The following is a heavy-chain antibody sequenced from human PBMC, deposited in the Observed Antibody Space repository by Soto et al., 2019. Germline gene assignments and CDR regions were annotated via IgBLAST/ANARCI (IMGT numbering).Heavy chain of an antibody. V-gene: IGHV1-3*01. D-gene: IGHD6-13*01. CDR3: ARGEYSSSWYYFDY. J-gene: IGHJ4*02. CDR1: GYTFTSYA. Sequence: ASVKVSCKASGYTFTSYAMHWVRQAPGQRLEWMGWISAGNGNTKYSQKFQGRVTITRDTSASTAYMELSSLRSEDTAVYYCARGEYSSSWYYFDYWGQGTLVTVSS. CDR2: ISAGNGNT.